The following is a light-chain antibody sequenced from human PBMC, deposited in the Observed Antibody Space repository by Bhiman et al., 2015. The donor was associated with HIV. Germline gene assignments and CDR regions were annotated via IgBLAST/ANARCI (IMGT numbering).Light chain of an antibody. CDR3: SSYAGSTKGYV. Sequence: CTGSGSDVGGYNHVSWYQQHPGKAPKLMIYDVSNRPSGVSNRFSGSKSGNTASLTISGLQAEDEADYYCSSYAGSTKGYVFGTGTKVTVL. V-gene: IGLV2-14*03. CDR2: DVS. CDR1: GSDVGGYNH. J-gene: IGLJ1*01.